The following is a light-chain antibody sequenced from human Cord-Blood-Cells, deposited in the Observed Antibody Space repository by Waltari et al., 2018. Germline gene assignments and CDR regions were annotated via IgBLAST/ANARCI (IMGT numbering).Light chain of an antibody. Sequence: QLVLTQSPSASASLGASVKLTCTLSSGHSSYAIAWHQQQPEKGPRYLMKLNSDGSHSKGDGIPDRFSGSSSGAERYRTSSSLQSEDEADYYCQTGGTGIVVFGGGTKLTVL. J-gene: IGLJ2*01. V-gene: IGLV4-69*01. CDR3: QTGGTGIVV. CDR1: SGHSSYA. CDR2: LNSDGSH.